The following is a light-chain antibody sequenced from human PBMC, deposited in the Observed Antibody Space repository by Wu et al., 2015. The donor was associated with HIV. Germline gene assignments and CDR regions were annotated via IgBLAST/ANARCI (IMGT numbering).Light chain of an antibody. CDR1: QSVDNTYSTY. J-gene: IGKJ4*01. Sequence: EIVLTQSPGTLSLSPGERATLSCRASQSVDNTYSTYLAWYQQKPGQAPRLLMYGASSRATGIPERFSGSGSGTDFTLTISRLEPEDFAVYYCQQYSSSVLTYGNSPLTFGGGTKVEI. CDR3: QQYSSSVLTYGNSPLT. V-gene: IGKV3-20*01. CDR2: GAS.